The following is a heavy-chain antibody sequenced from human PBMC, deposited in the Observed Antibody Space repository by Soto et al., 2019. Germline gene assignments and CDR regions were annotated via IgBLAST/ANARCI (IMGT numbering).Heavy chain of an antibody. CDR1: GFTFSSYG. D-gene: IGHD3-22*01. Sequence: GGSLRLSCAASGFTFSSYGMHWVRQAPGRGLEWVAVIWYDGSNKYYADSVKGRFTISRDNSKNTLYLQMNSLRAEDTAVYYCASDLFPHYYDSSWALGYWGQGTLVTVSS. J-gene: IGHJ4*02. CDR2: IWYDGSNK. CDR3: ASDLFPHYYDSSWALGY. V-gene: IGHV3-33*01.